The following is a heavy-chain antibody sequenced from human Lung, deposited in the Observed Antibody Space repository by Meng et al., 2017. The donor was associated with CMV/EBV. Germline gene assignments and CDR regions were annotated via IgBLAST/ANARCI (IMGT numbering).Heavy chain of an antibody. CDR2: IDPNTGNP. Sequence: QVQRVQSGSELKQPGASGKVSCRPSGYTYTSYAINWVRQAPGQGPDWMGWIDPNTGNPTYDQGFTGRFVFSLDTSVSTAYLQINSLRADDTAVYYCARDSPLDGYSLLDYWGQGTLVTVSS. J-gene: IGHJ4*02. CDR3: ARDSPLDGYSLLDY. CDR1: GYTYTSYA. V-gene: IGHV7-4-1*02. D-gene: IGHD5-18*01.